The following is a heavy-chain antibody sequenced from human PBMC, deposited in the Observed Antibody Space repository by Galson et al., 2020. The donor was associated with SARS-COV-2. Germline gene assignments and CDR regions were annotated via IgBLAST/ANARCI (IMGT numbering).Heavy chain of an antibody. CDR2: IKQDGSEK. D-gene: IGHD6-25*01. J-gene: IGHJ6*02. Sequence: GGSLRLSCAASGFTFSSYWMSWVRQAPGKGLEWVANIKQDGSEKYYVDSVKGRFTISRDNAKNSLYLQMNSLRAEDTAVYYCARERVGQRGFRYYYYGMDVWGQGTTVTVSS. V-gene: IGHV3-7*01. CDR3: ARERVGQRGFRYYYYGMDV. CDR1: GFTFSSYW.